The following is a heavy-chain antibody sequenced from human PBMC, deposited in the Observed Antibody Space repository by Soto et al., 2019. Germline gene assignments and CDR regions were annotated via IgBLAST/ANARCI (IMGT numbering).Heavy chain of an antibody. J-gene: IGHJ4*02. CDR1: GFTFSSYS. CDR2: ISNSSSYI. CDR3: ARDLGLYYFDY. Sequence: GGSLRLSCAASGFTFSSYSMNWVRQAPGKGLEWVSSISNSSSYIYYADSVKGRFTISRDNAKNSLYLQMNSLRAEDTVVYYCARDLGLYYFDYWGQGTLVTVSS. D-gene: IGHD3-10*01. V-gene: IGHV3-21*01.